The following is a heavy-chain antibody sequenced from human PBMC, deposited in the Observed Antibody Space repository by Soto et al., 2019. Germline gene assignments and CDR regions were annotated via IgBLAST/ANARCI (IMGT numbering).Heavy chain of an antibody. CDR3: ARDNGGSGNNWFDP. V-gene: IGHV1-69*04. Sequence: SVKVSCKASGGTFRNYTISWVRQAPGQGLEWKGKIIPILGITNYAQKFQGRVTITADKSTSTAYMELSSLRSEDTAVYYCARDNGGSGNNWFDPWGQGTLVTVSS. D-gene: IGHD3-10*01. CDR1: GGTFRNYT. J-gene: IGHJ5*02. CDR2: IIPILGIT.